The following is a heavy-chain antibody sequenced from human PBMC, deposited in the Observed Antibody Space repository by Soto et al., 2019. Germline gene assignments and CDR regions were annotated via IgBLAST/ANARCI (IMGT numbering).Heavy chain of an antibody. CDR3: ARGMDDAFDI. CDR1: GYSFLSYD. CDR2: ISTDNGNT. Sequence: QVQLVQSGAEVKKPGASVKVSCKASGYSFLSYDISWVRQAPGQGLEWMGWISTDNGNTNYAQKVQGRVTMTTDTSTRAAYMELRSLRSDDTAVYYCARGMDDAFDIWGQGTMVTVSS. J-gene: IGHJ3*02. V-gene: IGHV1-18*01.